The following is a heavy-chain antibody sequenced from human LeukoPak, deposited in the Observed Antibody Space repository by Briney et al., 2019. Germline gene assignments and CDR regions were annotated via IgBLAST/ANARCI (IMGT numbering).Heavy chain of an antibody. J-gene: IGHJ4*02. CDR1: GVSISTTSYY. D-gene: IGHD3-16*01. CDR2: MLYRGST. Sequence: SETLSLTCTVSGVSISTTSYYWGWIRQTPGKGLEWIGSMLYRGSTYYSPSLRSRVIISVDASKNQFFLTLSPVTAADTAVYYCARQGGWGGALSFFDSWGLGTLITVSS. CDR3: ARQGGWGGALSFFDS. V-gene: IGHV4-39*01.